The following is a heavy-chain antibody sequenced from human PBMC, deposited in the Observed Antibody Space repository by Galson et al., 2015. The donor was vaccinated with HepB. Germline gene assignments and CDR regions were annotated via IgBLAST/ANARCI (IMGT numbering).Heavy chain of an antibody. CDR2: ISPYNGNT. V-gene: IGHV1-18*01. CDR3: AREEGVAVGTDTLDF. D-gene: IGHD6-13*01. J-gene: IGHJ4*02. CDR1: GYSFTNYG. Sequence: SVEVSCKASGYSFTNYGITWVRQAPGQGLEWMGWISPYNGNTNYARSLQGRVTMTADTSTTTAFMELRGLKSDDTAVYYCAREEGVAVGTDTLDFWGQGTLLTVSS.